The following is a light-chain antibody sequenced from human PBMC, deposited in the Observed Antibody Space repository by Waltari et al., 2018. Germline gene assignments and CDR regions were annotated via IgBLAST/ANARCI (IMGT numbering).Light chain of an antibody. CDR2: DVS. V-gene: IGLV2-11*01. CDR1: TSDVGAYHY. CDR3: CSYAGSYTYV. J-gene: IGLJ1*01. Sequence: QSALTQPRSVSGSPGQSVTISCPGTTSDVGAYHYVSWFQQHPGKAPKLIIYDVSERPSGVPDRFSGSKSDNTASLTISGLQAEDEADYYCCSYAGSYTYVFGSGTKVTVL.